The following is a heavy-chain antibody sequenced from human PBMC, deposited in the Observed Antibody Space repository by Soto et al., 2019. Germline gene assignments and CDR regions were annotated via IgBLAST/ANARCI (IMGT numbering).Heavy chain of an antibody. D-gene: IGHD6-19*01. V-gene: IGHV4-34*01. J-gene: IGHJ4*02. CDR3: ARGYGWNFDY. Sequence: QVQLQQWGAGLLKPSETLSLTCAVYGGSFSGYYWSWIRQPPGKGLEWIGEINHSGSTNYNPSLKSRVTISVDTSQNQFSLKLSSVTAADTAVYYCARGYGWNFDYWGQGTLVTVSS. CDR2: INHSGST. CDR1: GGSFSGYY.